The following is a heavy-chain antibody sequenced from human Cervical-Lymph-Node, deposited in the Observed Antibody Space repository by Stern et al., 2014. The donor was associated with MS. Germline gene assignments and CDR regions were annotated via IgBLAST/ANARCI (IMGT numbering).Heavy chain of an antibody. V-gene: IGHV7-4-1*02. J-gene: IGHJ4*02. CDR2: INTRTGAP. D-gene: IGHD4/OR15-4a*01. CDR3: ARPITGADHAFDS. Sequence: VQLVQSGSEMKMPGASVKVSCKASGYMFNRYALNWVRQVPGQGFEWMGWINTRTGAPTYAQGLTGRFVFSLDTSVSTAFLQITSLKAEDTAVYYCARPITGADHAFDSWGQGTLVTVSS. CDR1: GYMFNRYA.